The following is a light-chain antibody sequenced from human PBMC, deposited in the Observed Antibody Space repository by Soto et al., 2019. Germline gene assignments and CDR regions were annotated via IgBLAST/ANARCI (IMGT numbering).Light chain of an antibody. CDR3: QQYNSYPLT. V-gene: IGKV3-20*01. Sequence: EIVLTQSPGTLSLSPGEGATLSCRASQSVTGTNLAWYQQRAGQAPRLLIYDAVRRATGIPDRFSGSGSGTEFTLTISGLQPDDSASYYCQQYNSYPLTFGQGTRLEIK. CDR1: QSVTGTN. CDR2: DAV. J-gene: IGKJ5*01.